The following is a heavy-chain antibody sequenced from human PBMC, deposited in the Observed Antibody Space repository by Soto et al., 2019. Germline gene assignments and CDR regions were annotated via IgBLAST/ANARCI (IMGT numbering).Heavy chain of an antibody. Sequence: PGGSLRLSCAASGFTFSSYSMNWVRQAPGKGLEWVSYISSSSSTIYYADSVKGRFTISRDNAKNSLYLQMNSLRAEDTAVYYCARGLVPAAMPENYYYYGMDVWGQGTTVTVSS. V-gene: IGHV3-48*01. CDR3: ARGLVPAAMPENYYYYGMDV. D-gene: IGHD2-2*01. J-gene: IGHJ6*02. CDR1: GFTFSSYS. CDR2: ISSSSSTI.